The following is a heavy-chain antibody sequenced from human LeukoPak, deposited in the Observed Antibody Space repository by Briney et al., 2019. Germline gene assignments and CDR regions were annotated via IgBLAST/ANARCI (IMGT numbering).Heavy chain of an antibody. CDR2: IIPILGIA. CDR3: ARELYDFWSGYYNLYFDY. V-gene: IGHV1-69*04. CDR1: GGTFSSYT. D-gene: IGHD3-3*01. J-gene: IGHJ4*02. Sequence: SVKVSCKASGGTFSSYTISWVRQAPGQGLEWMGRIIPILGIANYAQKLQGRVTMTTDTSTSTAYMELRSLRSDDTAVYYCARELYDFWSGYYNLYFDYWGQGTLVTVSS.